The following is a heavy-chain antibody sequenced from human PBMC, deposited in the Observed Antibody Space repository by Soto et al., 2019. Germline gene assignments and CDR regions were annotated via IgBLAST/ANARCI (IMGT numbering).Heavy chain of an antibody. V-gene: IGHV3-9*01. Sequence: EVQLVESGGGLVQPGRSLRLSCAASGFTFDDYAMHWVRQAPGKGLEWVSGISWNSGSIGYADSVKGRFTISRDNARNSLYLQMNSLRAEDTALYYCAKGYSSSSGFEDYWGQGTLVTVSS. J-gene: IGHJ4*02. CDR1: GFTFDDYA. CDR2: ISWNSGSI. CDR3: AKGYSSSSGFEDY. D-gene: IGHD6-6*01.